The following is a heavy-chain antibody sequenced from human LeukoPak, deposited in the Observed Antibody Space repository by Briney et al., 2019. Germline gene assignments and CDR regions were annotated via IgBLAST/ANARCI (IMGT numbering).Heavy chain of an antibody. V-gene: IGHV1-69*04. CDR1: GGTFSSYA. Sequence: SVKVSCKASGGTFSSYAISWVRQAPGQGLEWMGRIIPILGIANYAQKFQGRVTITADKSTSTAYTELSSLRSEDTAVYYCATLGGLQYYDFWSGYPGYWGQGTLVTVSS. CDR3: ATLGGLQYYDFWSGYPGY. J-gene: IGHJ4*02. D-gene: IGHD3-3*01. CDR2: IIPILGIA.